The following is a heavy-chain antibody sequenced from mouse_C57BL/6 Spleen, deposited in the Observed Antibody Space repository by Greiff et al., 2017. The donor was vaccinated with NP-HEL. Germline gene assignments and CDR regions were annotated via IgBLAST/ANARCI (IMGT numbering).Heavy chain of an antibody. Sequence: QVQLQQSGAELVKPGASVKMSCKASGYTFTSYWITWVKQRPGQGLEWIGDIYPGSGSTNYNEKFKSKATLTVDTSSSTAYMQLSSLTSEDSAVYYCARRSNRYFDVWGTGTTVTVSS. J-gene: IGHJ1*03. CDR2: IYPGSGST. D-gene: IGHD2-5*01. CDR3: ARRSNRYFDV. V-gene: IGHV1-55*01. CDR1: GYTFTSYW.